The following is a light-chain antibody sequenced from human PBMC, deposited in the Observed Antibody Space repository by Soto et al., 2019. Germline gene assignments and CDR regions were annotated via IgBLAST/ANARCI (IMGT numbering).Light chain of an antibody. CDR3: QQRSNWPPLLT. CDR1: QSVSSY. Sequence: EIVLTQSQPTLSLSPGERATLXCRASQSVSSYLAWYQQKPGQAPRLLIYDASNRATGIPARFSGSGSGTDFTLTISSLEPEDFAVYYCQQRSNWPPLLTFGGGTKVDTK. J-gene: IGKJ4*01. V-gene: IGKV3-11*01. CDR2: DAS.